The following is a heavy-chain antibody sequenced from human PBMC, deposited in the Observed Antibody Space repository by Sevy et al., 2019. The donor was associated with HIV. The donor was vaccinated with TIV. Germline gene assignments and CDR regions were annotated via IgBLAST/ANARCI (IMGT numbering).Heavy chain of an antibody. CDR2: ISGFGNT. D-gene: IGHD3-22*01. Sequence: GGSLRLSCVASGFTFNTHVMNWVRQAPGKGLEWVSSISGFGNTYYVDSVRGRFTISRDNAKNTLYLRMNSLRADDTAVYYCAKVLNPALESMMEVTVRSLKGFDVWGQGTMVTVSS. CDR3: AKVLNPALESMMEVTVRSLKGFDV. J-gene: IGHJ3*01. CDR1: GFTFNTHV. V-gene: IGHV3-23*01.